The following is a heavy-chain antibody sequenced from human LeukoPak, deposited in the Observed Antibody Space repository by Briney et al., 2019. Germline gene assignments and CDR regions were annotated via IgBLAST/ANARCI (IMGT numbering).Heavy chain of an antibody. V-gene: IGHV3-74*01. Sequence: GGSLRLSCAASGFTFSSYWMHWVRQAPGKGLVWVSRIIRDGSSTTYADSVKGRFTISRDNAKNTLYLQMNSLRADDTAVYYCASGKGSSRSLDYWGQGTLVTVSS. CDR2: IIRDGSST. D-gene: IGHD6-13*01. J-gene: IGHJ4*02. CDR1: GFTFSSYW. CDR3: ASGKGSSRSLDY.